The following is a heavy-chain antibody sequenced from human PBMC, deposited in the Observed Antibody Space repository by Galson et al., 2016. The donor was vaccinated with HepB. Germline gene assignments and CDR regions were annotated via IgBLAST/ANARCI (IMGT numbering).Heavy chain of an antibody. Sequence: SLRLSCAASGFTFSSYAMNWVRQAPGKGLEWVSSITGSGNRTYFADSLKGRFTISRDNSKNTVYLQMSSLRAEDTAIYYCARRVSTLTQNWFDPWGQGTLVTVSS. D-gene: IGHD4-23*01. CDR3: ARRVSTLTQNWFDP. CDR2: ITGSGNRT. J-gene: IGHJ5*02. CDR1: GFTFSSYA. V-gene: IGHV3-23*01.